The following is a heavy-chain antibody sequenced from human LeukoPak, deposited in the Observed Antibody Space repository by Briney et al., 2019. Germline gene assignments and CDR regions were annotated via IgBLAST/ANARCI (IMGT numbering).Heavy chain of an antibody. V-gene: IGHV3-7*01. J-gene: IGHJ4*02. Sequence: GGSLRLSCAASGFTFSSYEMNWVRQAPGKGLEWVANIKQDGSEKYYVDSVKGRFTISRDNAKNSLYLQMNSLRAEDTAVYYCARENGRLYSSSWYRTLDYWGQGTLVTVSS. CDR1: GFTFSSYE. CDR3: ARENGRLYSSSWYRTLDY. D-gene: IGHD6-13*01. CDR2: IKQDGSEK.